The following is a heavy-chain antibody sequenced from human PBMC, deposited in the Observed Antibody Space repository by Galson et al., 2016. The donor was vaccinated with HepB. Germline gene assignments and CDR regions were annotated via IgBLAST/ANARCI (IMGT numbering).Heavy chain of an antibody. V-gene: IGHV1-18*01. CDR3: AKDDLPYCSLGRCAHQH. Sequence: SVKVSCKGSGYPFSDYGINWVRQAPGHGLEWMGWISAYNGNTGYAQKFQGRVTMTTDTSTNTAHMEVRSLRSDDTAVYYCAKDDLPYCSLGRCAHQHWGQGTLVSVSS. D-gene: IGHD2-15*01. CDR2: ISAYNGNT. CDR1: GYPFSDYG. J-gene: IGHJ1*01.